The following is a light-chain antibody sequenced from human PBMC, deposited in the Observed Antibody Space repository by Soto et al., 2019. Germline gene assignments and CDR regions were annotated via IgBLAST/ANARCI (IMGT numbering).Light chain of an antibody. CDR2: TAS. CDR3: QQYDRSPIT. V-gene: IGKV3-20*01. Sequence: EIVLTQSPGTLSLSPGERATLSCRASQTVTRSYLAWYQQKPGQAPRLLIHTASTRYAGIPERFSGSESGTDFTLTISRLEPEDFAVYYCQQYDRSPITFGQGTRLEIK. J-gene: IGKJ5*01. CDR1: QTVTRSY.